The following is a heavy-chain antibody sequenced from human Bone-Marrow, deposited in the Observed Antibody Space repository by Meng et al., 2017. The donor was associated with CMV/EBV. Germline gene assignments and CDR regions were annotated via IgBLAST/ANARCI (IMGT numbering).Heavy chain of an antibody. CDR2: ISSSTSSI. J-gene: IGHJ4*02. CDR1: GFTFSSYS. V-gene: IGHV3-48*04. CDR3: AKDSAVIPLYYFDY. D-gene: IGHD3-16*02. Sequence: GGSLRLSCAASGFTFSSYSMNWVRQAPGKGLEWVSYISSSTSSIYYADSVKGRFTISRDNAKNSLYLQMNSLRAEDTALYYCAKDSAVIPLYYFDYWGQGTLVTVSS.